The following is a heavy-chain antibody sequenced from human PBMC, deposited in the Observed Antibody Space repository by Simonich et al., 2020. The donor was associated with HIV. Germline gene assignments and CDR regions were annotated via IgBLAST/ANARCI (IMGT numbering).Heavy chain of an antibody. Sequence: QVQLVQSGGEVKKPGASVKVSCKASGYTFTNYAINWVRQAPGQGIEWMGGIRTYTGNTTYAQNLQGRGTMTTDTSARTAYMELRSLRSDDTAVYYCARGGNWFDYWGQGTLVTVSS. CDR2: IRTYTGNT. CDR1: GYTFTNYA. CDR3: ARGGNWFDY. D-gene: IGHD1-1*01. J-gene: IGHJ4*02. V-gene: IGHV1-18*01.